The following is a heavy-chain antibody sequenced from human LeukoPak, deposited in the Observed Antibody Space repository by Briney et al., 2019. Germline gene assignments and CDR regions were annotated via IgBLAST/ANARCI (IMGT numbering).Heavy chain of an antibody. CDR2: IYPGDTVT. Sequence: GESLKISCKGSGYSFINCWIGWVRQMPGKGLEWMGIIYPGDTVTIYSPSFQGQVTISDDKSIGTAYLQWSSLKASDTAIYYCARGGPAYALDYWGQGTLVTVSS. CDR1: GYSFINCW. J-gene: IGHJ4*02. D-gene: IGHD2-2*01. CDR3: ARGGPAYALDY. V-gene: IGHV5-51*01.